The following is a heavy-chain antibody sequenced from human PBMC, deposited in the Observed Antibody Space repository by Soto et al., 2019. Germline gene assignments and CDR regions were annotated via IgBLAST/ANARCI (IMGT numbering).Heavy chain of an antibody. CDR2: IWHDGSNK. CDR1: RSIFSGYG. Sequence: QEQLVESGGGVVQPGTSLRLSCAASRSIFSGYGMHWVRQAPGKGLEWVAVIWHDGSNKYYADSVKGRFTISRDNSKNMLYLQMNRLKAEDTAVYYYASAGIGGTAFRGFCDYWGQGTLVTIYS. J-gene: IGHJ4*02. CDR3: ASAGIGGTAFRGFCDY. V-gene: IGHV3-33*01. D-gene: IGHD2-15*01.